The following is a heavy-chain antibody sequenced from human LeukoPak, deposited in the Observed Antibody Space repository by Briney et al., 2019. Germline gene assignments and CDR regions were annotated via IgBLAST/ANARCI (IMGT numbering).Heavy chain of an antibody. V-gene: IGHV3-48*01. CDR2: ISYSESTI. D-gene: IGHD5-12*01. Sequence: GGSLRLSCAVSGFTFSSYSMNWVRQAPGKGLEWVSYISYSESTIYYADSVKGRFTISRDNGKSSLYLQMNSLRAEDTAVYYCASAGNSGYWGQGTLVTVSS. J-gene: IGHJ4*02. CDR1: GFTFSSYS. CDR3: ASAGNSGY.